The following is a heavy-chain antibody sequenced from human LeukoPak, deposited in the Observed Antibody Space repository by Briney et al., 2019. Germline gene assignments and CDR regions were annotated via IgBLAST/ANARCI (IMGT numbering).Heavy chain of an antibody. J-gene: IGHJ4*02. D-gene: IGHD3-22*01. CDR2: MSDSGGRT. CDR1: GITLSNYG. CDR3: AKRGVVIRVILVGFHKEAYYFDS. V-gene: IGHV3-23*01. Sequence: GSLILSCAVSGITLSNYGMSWVRQAPGKGLEWVAGMSDSGGRTNYADSVKGRFTISRDNPKNTLYLQMNSLRAEDTAVYFCAKRGVVIRVILVGFHKEAYYFDSWGQGALVTVSS.